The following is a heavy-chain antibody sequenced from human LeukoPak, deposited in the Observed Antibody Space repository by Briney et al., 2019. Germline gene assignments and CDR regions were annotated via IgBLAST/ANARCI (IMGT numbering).Heavy chain of an antibody. J-gene: IGHJ3*02. D-gene: IGHD3-22*01. V-gene: IGHV4-34*01. Sequence: SETLSLTCAVYGGSFSDYYWSWIRQPPGKGLEWIGEINHSGSTNYNPSLKSRVTISVDTSKNQFSLKLSSVTAADTAVYYCARGGDSSASFGRHAFDIWGQGTMVTVSS. CDR2: INHSGST. CDR1: GGSFSDYY. CDR3: ARGGDSSASFGRHAFDI.